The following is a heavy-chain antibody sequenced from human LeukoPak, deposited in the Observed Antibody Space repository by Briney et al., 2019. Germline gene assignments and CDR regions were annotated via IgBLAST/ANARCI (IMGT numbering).Heavy chain of an antibody. V-gene: IGHV3-23*01. CDR1: GFTFSSYA. J-gene: IGHJ4*02. CDR2: ISGSGGST. D-gene: IGHD3-10*01. Sequence: GGSLRLSCSASGFTFSSYAMSWVRQAPGKGLEWVSAISGSGGSTYYADSVKGRFTISRDNSKNTLYLQMNSLRAEDTAVYYCAKDRGQLWFGEYRGVFDYWGQGTLVTVSS. CDR3: AKDRGQLWFGEYRGVFDY.